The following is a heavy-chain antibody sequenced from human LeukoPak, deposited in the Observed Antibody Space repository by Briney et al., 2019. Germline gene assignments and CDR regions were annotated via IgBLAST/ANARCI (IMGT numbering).Heavy chain of an antibody. V-gene: IGHV3-64D*06. D-gene: IGHD3-10*01. J-gene: IGHJ4*02. Sequence: GGSLRLSCSASGFTFSRYAMHWVRQAPGKGLEYVSAISSNGGSTYYADSVKGRFTISRDNSKNTLYLQMSSLRAEDTAWYYCVKDGSVSYYTYYFDYWGQGTLVTVSS. CDR3: VKDGSVSYYTYYFDY. CDR2: ISSNGGST. CDR1: GFTFSRYA.